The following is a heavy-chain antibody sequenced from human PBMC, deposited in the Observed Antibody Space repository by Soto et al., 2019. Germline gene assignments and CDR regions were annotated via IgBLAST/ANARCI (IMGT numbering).Heavy chain of an antibody. D-gene: IGHD2-15*01. CDR2: INPNSGGT. CDR1: GYTLTGYY. Sequence: SAKVTCKESGYTLTGYYMYWVRQATGQGLEWMGWINPNSGGTNYAQKFQGWVTMTRDTSISTAYMELSRLRSDDTAVYYCARDLQYCSGGSCYYGMDVWGQGTTVTVSS. V-gene: IGHV1-2*04. CDR3: ARDLQYCSGGSCYYGMDV. J-gene: IGHJ6*02.